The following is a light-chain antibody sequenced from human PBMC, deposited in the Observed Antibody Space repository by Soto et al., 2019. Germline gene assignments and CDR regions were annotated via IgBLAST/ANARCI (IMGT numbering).Light chain of an antibody. J-gene: IGKJ2*02. CDR1: QSVSSN. V-gene: IGKV3-15*01. CDR3: QQYNNWPRGT. CDR2: GAS. Sequence: EIVMTQSPATLSVSPGERATLSCRASQSVSSNLAWYQQKPGQAPRLLIYGASTRATGIPARFSGSGSGTDLTLTISSLQSEDFAVYYCQQYNNWPRGTFGQGTKLEIK.